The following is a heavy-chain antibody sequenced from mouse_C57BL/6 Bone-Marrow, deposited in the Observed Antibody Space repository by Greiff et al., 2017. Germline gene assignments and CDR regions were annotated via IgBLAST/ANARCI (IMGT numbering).Heavy chain of an antibody. D-gene: IGHD2-14*01. CDR3: DRCSQKLEGDY. CDR2: INPGSGGT. J-gene: IGHJ4*01. V-gene: IGHV1-54*01. CDR1: GYAFTNYW. Sequence: VQGVESGAELVRPGTSVKLSCKASGYAFTNYWIEWVKQRPGQGLEWIGVINPGSGGTNYNEKFKGKATLTADTSSSTAYMQLSSLTSEDSAVYFCDRCSQKLEGDYWGQGTAVTVSA.